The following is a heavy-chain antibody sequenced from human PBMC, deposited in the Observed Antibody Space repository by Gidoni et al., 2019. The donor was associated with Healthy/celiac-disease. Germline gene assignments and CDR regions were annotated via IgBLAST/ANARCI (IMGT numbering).Heavy chain of an antibody. V-gene: IGHV3-23*01. D-gene: IGHD2-15*01. CDR3: AKSNCSGGSCYSGY. J-gene: IGHJ4*02. CDR1: GSTVSSYA. CDR2: IGGGGGRT. Sequence: EAQLLETVGGLATQGGPMRLSCAASGSTVSSYAMSWVRQAPGKGGEWVSAIGGGGGRTYYAASVKGRFTISRDNSKNTLYLQMNSLRAEDTAVYYCAKSNCSGGSCYSGYWGQGTLVTVSS.